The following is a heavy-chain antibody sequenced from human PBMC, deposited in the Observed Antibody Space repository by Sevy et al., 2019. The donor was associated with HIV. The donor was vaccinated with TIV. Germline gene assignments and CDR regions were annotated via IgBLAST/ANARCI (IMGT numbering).Heavy chain of an antibody. CDR1: GDSISSSNW. CDR3: ATKIPRGTYDFWSGYDR. J-gene: IGHJ5*02. D-gene: IGHD3-3*01. CDR2: IYRSGST. Sequence: SETLSLICAVSGDSISSSNWWTWVRQSPGKGLEWIGEIYRSGSTNFNPSLKSRVTIFLDKSKNLFSLILNSVTAADPAVYFCATKIPRGTYDFWSGYDRWGQGTLVTVSS. V-gene: IGHV4-4*02.